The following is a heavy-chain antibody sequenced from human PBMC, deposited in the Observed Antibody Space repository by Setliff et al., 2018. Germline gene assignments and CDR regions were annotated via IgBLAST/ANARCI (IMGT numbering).Heavy chain of an antibody. CDR3: ATSDWYAAFDH. CDR2: ISWNGGNM. D-gene: IGHD6-19*01. J-gene: IGHJ4*02. CDR1: GFTFSNAW. V-gene: IGHV3-11*04. Sequence: GGSLRLSCAASGFTFSNAWMSWVRQAPGKGLEWVSGISWNGGNMDYVGSVKGRFTISRDNARNSVYLQMNSLRAEDAAVYYCATSDWYAAFDHWGQGTLVTVSS.